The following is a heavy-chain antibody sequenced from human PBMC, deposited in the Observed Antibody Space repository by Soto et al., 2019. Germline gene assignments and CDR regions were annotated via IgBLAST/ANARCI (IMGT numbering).Heavy chain of an antibody. V-gene: IGHV3-72*01. CDR3: VRWDSGNPEN. CDR2: TKNKAQRYTT. D-gene: IGHD1-26*01. J-gene: IGHJ4*02. Sequence: EVQLVESGGGLVQPGGSLRLSCVVSGFTLSDHYIDWVRQAPGKGLEWVGRTKNKAQRYTTEYAASGEGRFTISRDDSETSVYLQMNSLKTEDTAVYYCVRWDSGNPENWGQGTLVTVSS. CDR1: GFTLSDHY.